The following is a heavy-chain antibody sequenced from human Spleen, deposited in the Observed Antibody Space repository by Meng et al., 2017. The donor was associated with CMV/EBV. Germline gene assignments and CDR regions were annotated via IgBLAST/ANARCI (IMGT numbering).Heavy chain of an antibody. V-gene: IGHV1-18*01. CDR2: ISAYNGDT. Sequence: ASVKVSCKASGYTFTSYGISWVRQAPGQGLEWVGWISAYNGDTNYAQKLQGRVTMTTDTSTSTAYMELRSLRSDDTAVYYCARDPPRLLAVAGTLGYWGQGTLVTVSS. CDR3: ARDPPRLLAVAGTLGY. J-gene: IGHJ4*02. D-gene: IGHD6-19*01. CDR1: GYTFTSYG.